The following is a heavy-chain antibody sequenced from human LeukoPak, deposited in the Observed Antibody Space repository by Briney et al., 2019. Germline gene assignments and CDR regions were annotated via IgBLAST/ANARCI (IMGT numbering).Heavy chain of an antibody. D-gene: IGHD3-22*01. CDR1: GGSVSSSSYY. CDR3: ARRYYYDGSGYYSY. CDR2: IYYSGST. Sequence: PSETLSLTCTVSGGSVSSSSYYWGWIRQPPGKGLEWIGNIYYSGSTYYNPSLKSRVTISVDTSKNQFSLKLSSVTAADTAVYYCARRYYYDGSGYYSYWGQGTLVTVSP. J-gene: IGHJ4*02. V-gene: IGHV4-39*01.